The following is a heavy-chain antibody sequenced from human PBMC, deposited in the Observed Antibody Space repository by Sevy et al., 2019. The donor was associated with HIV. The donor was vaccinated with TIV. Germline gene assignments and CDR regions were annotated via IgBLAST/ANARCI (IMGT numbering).Heavy chain of an antibody. CDR3: ARARRDYYGSSTNYYYDYGMDV. CDR1: GGTFSSYA. J-gene: IGHJ6*02. D-gene: IGHD3-10*01. Sequence: ASVKVSCKASGGTFSSYAISWVRQAPGQGLEWMGGMIPIFGTANYAQKFQGRVTITADESTSTAYMELSSLRSEDTAVYYCARARRDYYGSSTNYYYDYGMDVWGQGTTVTVSS. CDR2: MIPIFGTA. V-gene: IGHV1-69*13.